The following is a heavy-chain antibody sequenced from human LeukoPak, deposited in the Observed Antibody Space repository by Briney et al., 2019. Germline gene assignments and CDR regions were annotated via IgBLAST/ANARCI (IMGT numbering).Heavy chain of an antibody. CDR1: GFTFSSYA. Sequence: HPGGSLRLSCAVSGFTFSSYAMHWVRQAPGKGLEWVAVISYDGSNKYYADSVKGRFTISRDNSKNTLYLQMNSLRAEDTTVYYCARETRRLGSGYYSDSFDYWGQGTLVTVSS. D-gene: IGHD3-22*01. CDR2: ISYDGSNK. CDR3: ARETRRLGSGYYSDSFDY. J-gene: IGHJ4*02. V-gene: IGHV3-30*01.